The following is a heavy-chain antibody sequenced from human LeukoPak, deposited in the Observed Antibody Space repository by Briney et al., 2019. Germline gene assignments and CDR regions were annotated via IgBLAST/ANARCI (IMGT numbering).Heavy chain of an antibody. J-gene: IGHJ4*02. CDR3: AGHHHRNTVDF. V-gene: IGHV4-59*08. CDR1: GGSISSYY. Sequence: SETLSLTCTVSGGSISSYYWSWIRQPPGKGLEWIAYISDIGSINYNPSLKSRVTISLDTSKNQFSLKLSSVTAADTAVYYCAGHHHRNTVDFWGQGTLVTVSS. D-gene: IGHD2-8*02. CDR2: ISDIGSI.